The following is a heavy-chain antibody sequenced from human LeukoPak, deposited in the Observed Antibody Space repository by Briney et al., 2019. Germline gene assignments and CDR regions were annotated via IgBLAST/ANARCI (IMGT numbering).Heavy chain of an antibody. D-gene: IGHD3-22*01. CDR1: GFTFSSYS. CDR3: ARDHRYYYDSSGLDY. V-gene: IGHV3-48*04. Sequence: GGSLRLSCAASGFTFSSYSMNWIRQAPGKGLEWVSYISFSGSTIYYADSVKGRFTISRDNAKNSVYLQMNSLRAEDTAVYYCARDHRYYYDSSGLDYWGQGTLVTVSS. CDR2: ISFSGSTI. J-gene: IGHJ4*02.